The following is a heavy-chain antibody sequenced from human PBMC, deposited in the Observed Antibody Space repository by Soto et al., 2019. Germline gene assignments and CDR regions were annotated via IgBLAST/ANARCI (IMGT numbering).Heavy chain of an antibody. CDR2: IWYDGSNK. Sequence: HPGGSLRLSCAASGFTFSSTGMHWVRQAPGKGLEWVAAIWYDGSNKYYADSVKGRFTISRDNSKNTLYLQMNSLRAEDTAVYYCARENSNYVFDYWGQGTLVTV. CDR3: ARENSNYVFDY. V-gene: IGHV3-33*01. D-gene: IGHD3-16*01. J-gene: IGHJ4*02. CDR1: GFTFSSTG.